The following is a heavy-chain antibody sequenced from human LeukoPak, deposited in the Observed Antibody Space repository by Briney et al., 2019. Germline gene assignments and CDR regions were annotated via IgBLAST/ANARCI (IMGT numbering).Heavy chain of an antibody. CDR1: GVSISSYY. V-gene: IGHV4-4*07. Sequence: PSETLSLTCTVSGVSISSYYWSWIRQPAGKGVEWIGRIYTSGTTNYNPSLKSRVTMSVDTSKNQFSLKLSSVTAADTAVYYCARDRYYYDSSGYYWLFDYWGQGTLVTVSS. D-gene: IGHD3-22*01. CDR3: ARDRYYYDSSGYYWLFDY. J-gene: IGHJ4*02. CDR2: IYTSGTT.